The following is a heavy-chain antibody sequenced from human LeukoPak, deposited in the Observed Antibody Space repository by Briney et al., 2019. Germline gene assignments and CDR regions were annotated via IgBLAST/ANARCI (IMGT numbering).Heavy chain of an antibody. CDR2: IYPGDSDT. V-gene: IGHV5-51*01. CDR1: GYRFSSYW. D-gene: IGHD1-1*01. J-gene: IGHJ4*02. Sequence: GEPLKISCKASGYRFSSYWIGWVRQMPGKGLEWMGIIYPGDSDTRYSPSFQGQVTISADKSISTAYLQWSSLKASDTAMYYCARQAGTFRVGDYWGQGTLVTVSS. CDR3: ARQAGTFRVGDY.